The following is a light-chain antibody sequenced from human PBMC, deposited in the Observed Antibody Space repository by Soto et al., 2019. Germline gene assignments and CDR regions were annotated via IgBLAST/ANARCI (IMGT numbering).Light chain of an antibody. CDR1: QGIGDT. J-gene: IGKJ4*01. CDR3: QRYNNWPLR. Sequence: MTQSPATLSVSPGEGVTLSCMANQGIGDTLAWYQHKPGQPPRLLIYHTSTRATGVPARFSGSRSGKESNIKINSLQSEDFAVYYCQRYNNWPLRFGGGTKL. CDR2: HTS. V-gene: IGKV3-15*01.